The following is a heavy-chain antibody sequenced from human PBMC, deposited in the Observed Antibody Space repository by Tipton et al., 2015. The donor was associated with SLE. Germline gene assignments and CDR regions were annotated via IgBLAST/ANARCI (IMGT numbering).Heavy chain of an antibody. V-gene: IGHV3-21*03. CDR1: GFTFSSYS. J-gene: IGHJ4*02. CDR3: ARVPRDYSYYFDY. CDR2: ISSSSSYI. Sequence: SLRLSCAASGFTFSSYSMNWVRQAPGKGLEWVSSISSSSSYIYYADSVKGRFTISRDNAKNSLYLQMNSLRAEDTAVYYCARVPRDYSYYFDYWGQGTLVTVSS. D-gene: IGHD4-17*01.